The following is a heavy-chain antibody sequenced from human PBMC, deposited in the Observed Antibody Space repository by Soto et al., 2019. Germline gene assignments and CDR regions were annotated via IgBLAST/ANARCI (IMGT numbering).Heavy chain of an antibody. CDR3: PRDRLWFGETLYYYYYMDV. CDR2: IYYSGST. CDR1: GGSISSYY. J-gene: IGHJ6*03. Sequence: SETLSLTCTVSGGSISSYYWSWIRQPPGKGLEWIGYIYYSGSTNYNPSLKSRVTISVDTSKNQFSLKLSSVTAADTAVYYCPRDRLWFGETLYYYYYMDVWGKGTTVTVSS. V-gene: IGHV4-59*01. D-gene: IGHD3-10*01.